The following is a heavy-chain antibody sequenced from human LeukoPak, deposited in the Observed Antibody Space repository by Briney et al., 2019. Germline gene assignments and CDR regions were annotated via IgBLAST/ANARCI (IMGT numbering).Heavy chain of an antibody. CDR2: ISGSSSTI. CDR3: ARGGAEDYGIDY. D-gene: IGHD4/OR15-4a*01. CDR1: GFTSGDYY. V-gene: IGHV3-11*04. Sequence: GGSLRLSCEVSGFTSGDYYMSWSRQAPGKGLEWTSYISGSSSTIYYADSVKGRFTISRDNGKNSLYLQMNSLTVEDTGVYYCARGGAEDYGIDYWGRGTLVTVSS. J-gene: IGHJ4*02.